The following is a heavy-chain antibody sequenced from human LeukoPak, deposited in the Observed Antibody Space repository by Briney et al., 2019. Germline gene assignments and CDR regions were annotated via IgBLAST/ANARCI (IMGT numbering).Heavy chain of an antibody. D-gene: IGHD3-10*01. CDR3: ARDKGGMVPFDY. CDR1: GFTFDDYA. V-gene: IGHV3-9*01. CDR2: ISWNSGSI. Sequence: GGSLRLSCAASGFTFDDYAMHWVRQAPGKGLEWVSGISWNSGSIGYADSVKGRFTIARDDAKNSLYLQMNSLRAEDTAVYFRARDKGGMVPFDYWGQGTLVTVSS. J-gene: IGHJ4*02.